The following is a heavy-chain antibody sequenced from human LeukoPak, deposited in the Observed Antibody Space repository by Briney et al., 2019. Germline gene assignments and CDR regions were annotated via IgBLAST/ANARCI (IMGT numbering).Heavy chain of an antibody. J-gene: IGHJ4*02. Sequence: GGSLRLSCAASGFIFRSYDMSWVRQAPGKGLEWVSVISRNGDTTVYADSVRGRFIISRDDSESTLHLQMNSLRGEDTAVYYCAKPYYTYSGHHDFWGQGTLVTVSS. CDR3: AKPYYTYSGHHDF. CDR1: GFIFRSYD. D-gene: IGHD3-3*01. CDR2: ISRNGDTT. V-gene: IGHV3-23*01.